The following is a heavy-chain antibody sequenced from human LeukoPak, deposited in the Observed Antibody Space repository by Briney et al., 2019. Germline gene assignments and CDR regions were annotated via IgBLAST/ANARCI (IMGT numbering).Heavy chain of an antibody. V-gene: IGHV3-74*01. CDR2: ISTDGTTT. CDR3: ARSLGYSSGG. Sequence: GGSLRLSCAASGFPFRSHWMHWARQVPGKGLVWVSHISTDGTTTNYADSVKSRFTISRDNAKDTLYLQLNSLRAEDTAIYYCARSLGYSSGGWGQGTLVTVSS. J-gene: IGHJ4*02. CDR1: GFPFRSHW. D-gene: IGHD2-15*01.